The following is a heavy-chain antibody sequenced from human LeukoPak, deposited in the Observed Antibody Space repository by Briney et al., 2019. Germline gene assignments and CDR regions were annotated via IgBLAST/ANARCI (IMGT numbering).Heavy chain of an antibody. CDR1: GGTFSSYT. J-gene: IGHJ4*02. D-gene: IGHD4-17*01. V-gene: IGHV1-69*02. CDR3: ARARNPYGDFDC. Sequence: SVKVSCKASGGTFSSYTISWVRQAPGQGLEWMGRIIPILGIANYAQKFQGRVTITADKSTSTAYMKLSSLRSEDTAVYYCARARNPYGDFDCWGQGTLVTVSS. CDR2: IIPILGIA.